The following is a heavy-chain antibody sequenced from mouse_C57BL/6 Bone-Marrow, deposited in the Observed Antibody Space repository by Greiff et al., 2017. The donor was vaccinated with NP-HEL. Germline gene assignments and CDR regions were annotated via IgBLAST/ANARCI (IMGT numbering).Heavy chain of an antibody. J-gene: IGHJ4*01. CDR3: ARYSLRLLYYYAMDY. V-gene: IGHV7-3*01. CDR2: IRNKANGYTT. CDR1: GFTFTDYY. D-gene: IGHD3-2*02. Sequence: EVKVVESGGGLVQPGGSLSLSCAASGFTFTDYYMSWVRQPPGKALEWLGFIRNKANGYTTEYSASVKGRFTISRDNSQSILYLQMNALRAEDSDTYYCARYSLRLLYYYAMDYWGQGTSVTVSS.